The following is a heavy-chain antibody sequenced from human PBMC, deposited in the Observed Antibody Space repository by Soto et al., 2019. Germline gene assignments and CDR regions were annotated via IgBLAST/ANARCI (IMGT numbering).Heavy chain of an antibody. CDR2: IIPIFGTA. CDR1: GGTFSSYA. Sequence: SVKVSCKASGGTFSSYAISWVRQAPGQGLEWMGGIIPIFGTANYAQKFQGRVTITADESTSTAYMELSSLRSEDTAVYYCARDSSGSYGYYYYGMDVWGQGATVTVSS. V-gene: IGHV1-69*13. CDR3: ARDSSGSYGYYYYGMDV. D-gene: IGHD1-26*01. J-gene: IGHJ6*02.